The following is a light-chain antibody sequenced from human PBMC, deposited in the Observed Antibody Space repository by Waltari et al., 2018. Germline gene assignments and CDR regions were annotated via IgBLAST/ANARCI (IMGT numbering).Light chain of an antibody. CDR2: GVS. V-gene: IGLV2-14*03. J-gene: IGLJ2*01. CDR3: SSYIRGDTLEL. Sequence: YQQHRGKAPKLMIFGVSSRRSGLSDRFSGSKSGNTASLTISVLQGEEESDYYGSSYIRGDTLELFGGGTSLSVL.